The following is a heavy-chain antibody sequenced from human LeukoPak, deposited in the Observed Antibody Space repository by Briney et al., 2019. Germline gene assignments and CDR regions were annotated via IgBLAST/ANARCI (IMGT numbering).Heavy chain of an antibody. V-gene: IGHV3-7*01. J-gene: IGHJ4*02. CDR2: IKQGGSDK. D-gene: IGHD1-14*01. CDR1: GFTFSGHW. Sequence: GGSLTLSCAASGFTFSGHWMSCVRQAPGKWLEWVANIKQGGSDKYYVDYVKGRFTISRDNANHLLYLQMNSLRGEDTAVYYCTRDRSRAEDDWGQGTLVTVSS. CDR3: TRDRSRAEDD.